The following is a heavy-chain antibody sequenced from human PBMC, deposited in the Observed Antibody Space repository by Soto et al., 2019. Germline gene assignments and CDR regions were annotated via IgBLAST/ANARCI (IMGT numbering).Heavy chain of an antibody. J-gene: IGHJ3*02. D-gene: IGHD4-17*01. CDR3: AHPRGYGVFDAVDI. V-gene: IGHV3-23*01. Sequence: GGSLRLSCAASGFIFSTYAMNWVRQAPGNGLEWVSAISNSGGSKYYAESVTGRFTISRDNSINTLYLQMSSLRTEDTAVYYSAHPRGYGVFDAVDILGQGTMVTVSS. CDR2: ISNSGGSK. CDR1: GFIFSTYA.